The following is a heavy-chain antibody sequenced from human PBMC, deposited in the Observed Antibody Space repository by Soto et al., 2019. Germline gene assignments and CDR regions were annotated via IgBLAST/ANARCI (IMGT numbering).Heavy chain of an antibody. V-gene: IGHV3-9*01. CDR1: GFTFDDYA. D-gene: IGHD3-10*01. J-gene: IGHJ4*02. CDR3: AKERRGLDY. Sequence: GGSLRLSCAASGFTFDDYAMHWVRQAPGKGLEWVSGISWNSGSIGYADSVKGRFTISRDNAKNSLYLQMNSLRAEDTAVYYCAKERRGLDYWGQGTLVTVSS. CDR2: ISWNSGSI.